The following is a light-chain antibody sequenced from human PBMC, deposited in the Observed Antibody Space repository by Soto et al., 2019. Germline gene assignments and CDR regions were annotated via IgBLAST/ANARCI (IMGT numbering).Light chain of an antibody. CDR1: SSNIGNNY. V-gene: IGLV1-51*02. CDR3: GTWYSSLSAYV. CDR2: ENN. Sequence: QSVLTQPPSVSAAPGQKVTISCSGSSSNIGNNYVSWYQQLPGTAPKLLLYENNKRPSGIPDRCSGSKSGTSATLGITGLPTGDEADYYCGTWYSSLSAYVFGTGTKVTVL. J-gene: IGLJ1*01.